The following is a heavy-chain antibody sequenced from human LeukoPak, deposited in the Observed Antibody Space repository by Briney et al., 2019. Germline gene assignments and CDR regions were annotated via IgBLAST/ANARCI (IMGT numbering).Heavy chain of an antibody. J-gene: IGHJ3*02. CDR3: ASLVETDTRAFDI. CDR2: INPSGGST. Sequence: ASVKVSCKASGYTFTSYYMHWVRQAPGQGLEWMGIINPSGGSTSYAQKFQGGVTMTRDTSTSTVYMELSSLRSEDTAVYYCASLVETDTRAFDIWGQGTMVTVSS. CDR1: GYTFTSYY. V-gene: IGHV1-46*01. D-gene: IGHD5-24*01.